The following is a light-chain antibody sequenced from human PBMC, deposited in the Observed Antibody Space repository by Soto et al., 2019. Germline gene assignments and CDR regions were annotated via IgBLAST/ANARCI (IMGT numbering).Light chain of an antibody. CDR3: AAWDDSLNGDV. J-gene: IGLJ1*01. CDR1: SSNIGSNT. V-gene: IGLV1-44*01. Sequence: QSVLTQPPSASGTPGQRVTISCSGSSSNIGSNTVNWYQPLPGTAPKHLIYSNNQRPSGVHDRFSGSKSGASDSLAISGLQAEDEADYYCAAWDDSLNGDVFGTGTKVTVL. CDR2: SNN.